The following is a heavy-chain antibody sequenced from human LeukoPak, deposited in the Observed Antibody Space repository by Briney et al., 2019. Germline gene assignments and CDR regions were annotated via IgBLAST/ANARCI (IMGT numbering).Heavy chain of an antibody. CDR1: GFTFSNAW. CDR2: IKSKTDGGTT. D-gene: IGHD1-7*01. J-gene: IGHJ5*02. CDR3: TTDLNYFDP. Sequence: GGSLRLSCAASGFTFSNAWISWVRQAPGKGLEWVGRIKSKTDGGTTDFAAPVKGRFTISRDDSENTLYLQMKSLKTEDTAVYYCTTDLNYFDPWGQGTLVTVSS. V-gene: IGHV3-15*01.